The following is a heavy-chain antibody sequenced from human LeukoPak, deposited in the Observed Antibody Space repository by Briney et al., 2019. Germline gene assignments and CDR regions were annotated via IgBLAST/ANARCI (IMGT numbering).Heavy chain of an antibody. Sequence: GGSLRLSCTASGLSLNSYAMSWVRQAPGKGLEWVSYISSSSNTIYYADSVKGRFTISRDNAKNSLYLQMNSLRAEDTAVYYCARDRVGDYYGSGSPNWFDPWGQGTLVTVSS. CDR1: GLSLNSYA. J-gene: IGHJ5*02. V-gene: IGHV3-48*01. CDR3: ARDRVGDYYGSGSPNWFDP. CDR2: ISSSSNTI. D-gene: IGHD3-10*01.